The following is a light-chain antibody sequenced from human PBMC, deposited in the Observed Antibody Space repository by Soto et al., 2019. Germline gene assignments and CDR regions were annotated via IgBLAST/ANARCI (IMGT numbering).Light chain of an antibody. CDR3: QNYDNWPPWT. Sequence: EIIMTQSPATLSVSPGERATLSCRASQSVSNNLAWYQQKPGQAPRLLIYGASTRANDIPARFSGSGSGTEFTLTIRSLQSEDIAVYYCQNYDNWPPWTFGQGTKVEIK. V-gene: IGKV3-15*01. CDR2: GAS. CDR1: QSVSNN. J-gene: IGKJ1*01.